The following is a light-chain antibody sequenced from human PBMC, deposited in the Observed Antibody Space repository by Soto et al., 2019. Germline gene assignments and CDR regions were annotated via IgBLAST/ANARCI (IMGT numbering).Light chain of an antibody. J-gene: IGKJ1*01. Sequence: DIQMTQSPSTLSASVGDRVIITCRASQSIDSWLAWYQQKPGKAPKLLIYKASTLKTGVPSRFSGSGSGTEFTLTISSLQPDDFATYYCQQYSRYSWTFGQGTRE. CDR1: QSIDSW. V-gene: IGKV1-5*03. CDR2: KAS. CDR3: QQYSRYSWT.